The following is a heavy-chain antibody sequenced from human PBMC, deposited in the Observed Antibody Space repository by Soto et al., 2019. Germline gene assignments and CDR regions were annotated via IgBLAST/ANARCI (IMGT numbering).Heavy chain of an antibody. Sequence: PGGSLRLSCAASGFTFSSYGMHWVRQAPGKGLEWVAVISYDGSNKYYADSVKGRFTISRDNSKNTLYLQMNSLRAEDTAVYYCAKDKYSSSWYYYYYYGMDVWGQGTTVTVSS. D-gene: IGHD6-13*01. J-gene: IGHJ6*02. CDR2: ISYDGSNK. V-gene: IGHV3-30*18. CDR3: AKDKYSSSWYYYYYYGMDV. CDR1: GFTFSSYG.